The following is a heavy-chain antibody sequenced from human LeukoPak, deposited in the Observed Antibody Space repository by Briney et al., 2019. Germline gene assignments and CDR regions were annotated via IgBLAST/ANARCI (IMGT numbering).Heavy chain of an antibody. D-gene: IGHD3-10*01. CDR2: INHSGST. Sequence: SETLSLTCAVYGGSFSGHSWSWIRQPPGKGLEWIGEINHSGSTNYNPSLKSRVTISVDTSKTQFSLTLSCVTAADTAVYYCARGHGYYYGSGSYYPQGGYYGMDVWGQGTAVTVSS. CDR1: GGSFSGHS. V-gene: IGHV4-34*01. J-gene: IGHJ6*02. CDR3: ARGHGYYYGSGSYYPQGGYYGMDV.